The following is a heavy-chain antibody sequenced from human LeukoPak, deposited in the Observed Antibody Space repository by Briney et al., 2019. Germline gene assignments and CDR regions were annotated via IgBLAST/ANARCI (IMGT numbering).Heavy chain of an antibody. CDR1: GFTFSSYG. D-gene: IGHD3-3*01. J-gene: IGHJ4*02. V-gene: IGHV3-30*03. CDR2: ISYDGSNK. CDR3: ARGINFGY. Sequence: GRSLRLSCAASGFTFSSYGMHWVRQAPGKGLEWVAVISYDGSNKYYADSVKGRFTISRDNSKNTLYLQMNSLRVEDTAVYYCARGINFGYWGQGTLVTVSS.